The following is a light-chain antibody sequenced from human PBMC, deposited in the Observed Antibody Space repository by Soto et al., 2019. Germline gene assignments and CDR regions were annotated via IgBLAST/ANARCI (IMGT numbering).Light chain of an antibody. CDR2: GAS. CDR1: QSVNSSH. CDR3: QLYGGSPLYI. J-gene: IGKJ2*01. Sequence: EIVLTQSPGTLSLSPGERATVSCRASQSVNSSHLAWYQQKSGQAPRLLIYGASSRATGIPDRFSGSGSGTDFTLTISRLEPEDLAVCYCQLYGGSPLYIVGQGTNLEIK. V-gene: IGKV3-20*01.